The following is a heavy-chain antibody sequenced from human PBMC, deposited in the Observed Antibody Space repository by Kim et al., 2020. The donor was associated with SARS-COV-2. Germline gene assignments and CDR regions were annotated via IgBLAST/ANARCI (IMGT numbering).Heavy chain of an antibody. CDR1: GFTFSNAW. CDR2: IKSKTDGGTT. V-gene: IGHV3-15*01. CDR3: TTDDYYDSSGYEY. D-gene: IGHD3-22*01. Sequence: GGSLRLSCAASGFTFSNAWMSWVRQAPGKGLEWVGHIKSKTDGGTTDYAAPVKGRFTISRDDSKNTLYLQMNSLKTEDTAVYYCTTDDYYDSSGYEYWGQGXXVTVSS. J-gene: IGHJ4*02.